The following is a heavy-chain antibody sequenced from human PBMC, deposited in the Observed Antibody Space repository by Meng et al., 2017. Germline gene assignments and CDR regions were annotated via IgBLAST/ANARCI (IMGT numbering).Heavy chain of an antibody. CDR2: IIPIFGTA. Sequence: QGQAGQVGAGVKKPGSSVKVSCKASGGTFSSYAISWVRQAPGQGLEWMGGIIPIFGTANYAQKFQGRVTITADESTSTAYMELSSLRSEDTAVYYCAREGPCGGDCSGFDYWGQGTLVTVSS. V-gene: IGHV1-69*01. CDR3: AREGPCGGDCSGFDY. J-gene: IGHJ4*02. D-gene: IGHD2-21*02. CDR1: GGTFSSYA.